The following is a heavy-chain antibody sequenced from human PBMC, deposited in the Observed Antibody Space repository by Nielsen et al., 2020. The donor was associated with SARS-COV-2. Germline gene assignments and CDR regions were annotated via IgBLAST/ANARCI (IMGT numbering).Heavy chain of an antibody. CDR2: INPSGGST. D-gene: IGHD5-18*01. Sequence: WVRQAPGQGLEWMGIINPSGGSTSYAQKFQGRVTITADKSTSTAYMELSSLRAEDTAVYYCARDGGEDVDTAMVRSGVCDYWGQETLVTVSS. J-gene: IGHJ4*02. CDR3: ARDGGEDVDTAMVRSGVCDY. V-gene: IGHV1-46*01.